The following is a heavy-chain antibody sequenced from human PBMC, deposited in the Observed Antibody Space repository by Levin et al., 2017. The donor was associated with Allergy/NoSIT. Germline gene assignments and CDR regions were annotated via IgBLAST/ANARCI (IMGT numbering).Heavy chain of an antibody. CDR2: TRNKANSYTT. CDR3: ARVPGSSWSLTYMDV. V-gene: IGHV3-72*01. D-gene: IGHD6-13*01. Sequence: SCAASGFSLSDHYMDWVRQAPGKGLEWVGRTRNKANSYTTEYAASVKGRFTISRDDSEDSVHLQMNSLKTEDTAVYYCARVPGSSWSLTYMDVWGKGTTVTVSS. J-gene: IGHJ6*03. CDR1: GFSLSDHY.